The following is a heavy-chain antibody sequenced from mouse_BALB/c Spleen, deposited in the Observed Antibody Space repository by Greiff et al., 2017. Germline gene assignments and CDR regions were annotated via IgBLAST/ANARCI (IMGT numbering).Heavy chain of an antibody. CDR1: GFTFSSFG. D-gene: IGHD2-10*01. V-gene: IGHV5-17*02. Sequence: EVNVVESGGGLVQPGGSRKLSCAASGFTFSSFGMHWVRQAPEKGLEWVAYISSGSSTIYYADTVKGRFTISRDNPKNTLFLQMTSLRSEDTAMYYCARSLAYYEAMDYWGQGTSVTVSS. CDR3: ARSLAYYEAMDY. J-gene: IGHJ4*01. CDR2: ISSGSSTI.